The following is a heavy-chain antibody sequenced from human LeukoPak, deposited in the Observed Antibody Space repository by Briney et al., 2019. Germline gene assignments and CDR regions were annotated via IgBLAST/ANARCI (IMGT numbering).Heavy chain of an antibody. D-gene: IGHD3-9*01. J-gene: IGHJ4*02. Sequence: GRSLRLSCAASGFTFSSYGMHWVRQAPGKGLEWVAVIWYDGSNKYYADSVKGRFTISRDNSKNTLYLQMNSLRAEDTAVYYCARGSRVLRYFDWSGTYYWGQGTLVTVSS. CDR1: GFTFSSYG. CDR2: IWYDGSNK. CDR3: ARGSRVLRYFDWSGTYY. V-gene: IGHV3-33*01.